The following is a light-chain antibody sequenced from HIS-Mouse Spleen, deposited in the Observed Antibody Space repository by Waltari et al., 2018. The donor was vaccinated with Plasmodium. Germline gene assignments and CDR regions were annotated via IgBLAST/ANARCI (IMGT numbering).Light chain of an antibody. CDR2: EDS. Sequence: SYELTQPPSVSVSPGQTARITCSGDALPTKYAYWYQQKSGQAPVLVNYEDSKRPSGIPEGFSGSSSVTMATLTISGAQVEDEADYYCYSTDSSGNHRVFGGGTKLTVL. CDR1: ALPTKY. CDR3: YSTDSSGNHRV. J-gene: IGLJ3*02. V-gene: IGLV3-10*01.